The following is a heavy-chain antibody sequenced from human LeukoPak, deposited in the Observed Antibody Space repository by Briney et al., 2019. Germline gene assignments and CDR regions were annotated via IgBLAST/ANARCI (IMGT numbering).Heavy chain of an antibody. Sequence: GGSLRLSCAASGFTFSSYAMHWVRQAPGKGLEYVSAISSNGGSTYYANTVKGRFTISRDNSKNTLYLQMGSLRAEDMAVYYCARDGGPRGYSYGLDSWGQGTLVTVSS. D-gene: IGHD5-18*01. CDR3: ARDGGPRGYSYGLDS. CDR2: ISSNGGST. V-gene: IGHV3-64*01. CDR1: GFTFSSYA. J-gene: IGHJ4*02.